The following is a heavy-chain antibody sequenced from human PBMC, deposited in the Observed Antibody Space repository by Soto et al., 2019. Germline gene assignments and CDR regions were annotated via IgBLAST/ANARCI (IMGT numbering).Heavy chain of an antibody. CDR3: ISMTTVTTFSDY. CDR2: IRSKANSYAT. CDR1: GFTFSGSA. Sequence: EVQLVESGGGLVQPGGSLKLSCAASGFTFSGSAMHWVRQASGKGLEWVGRIRSKANSYATAYAASVKGGFTISRDDSKNTAYLQMDSLKTEDTAVYYCISMTTVTTFSDYWGQGTLVTVSS. V-gene: IGHV3-73*02. D-gene: IGHD4-17*01. J-gene: IGHJ4*02.